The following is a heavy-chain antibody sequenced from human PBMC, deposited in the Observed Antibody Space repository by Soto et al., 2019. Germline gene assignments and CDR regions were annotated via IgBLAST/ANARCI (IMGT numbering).Heavy chain of an antibody. V-gene: IGHV5-51*01. CDR3: ARGKEQLVPGPYYFDY. Sequence: PGESLKISCKGSGYSFTSYWIGWVRQMPGKGLEWMGIIYPGDSDTRYSPSFQGQVTISADKSISTAYLQWSSLKASDTAMYYCARGKEQLVPGPYYFDYWGQGTLVTVSS. J-gene: IGHJ4*02. D-gene: IGHD6-13*01. CDR1: GYSFTSYW. CDR2: IYPGDSDT.